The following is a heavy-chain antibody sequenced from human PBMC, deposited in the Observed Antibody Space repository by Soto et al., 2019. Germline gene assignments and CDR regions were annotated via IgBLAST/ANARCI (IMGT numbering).Heavy chain of an antibody. J-gene: IGHJ4*02. Sequence: GSLRLSCAASGFTFSDYYMSWIRQAPGKGLEWVSYISSSGSTIYYADSVKGRFTISRDNAKNSLYLQMNSLRAEDTAVYYCARGKFVIVPAAILDYWGQGTLVTVSS. V-gene: IGHV3-11*01. CDR1: GFTFSDYY. CDR2: ISSSGSTI. D-gene: IGHD2-2*01. CDR3: ARGKFVIVPAAILDY.